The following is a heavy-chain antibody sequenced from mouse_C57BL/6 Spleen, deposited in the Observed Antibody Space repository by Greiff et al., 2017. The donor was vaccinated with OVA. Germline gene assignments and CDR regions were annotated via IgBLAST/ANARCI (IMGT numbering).Heavy chain of an antibody. J-gene: IGHJ3*01. CDR2: ISYDGSN. CDR1: GYSITSGYY. CDR3: ATGTWAY. Sequence: EVQLQESGPGLVKPSQSLSLTCSVTGYSITSGYYWNWIRQFPGNKLEWMGYISYDGSNNYNPSLKNRISITRDTSKNQFFLKLNSVTTEDTATYYCATGTWAYWGQGTLVTVSA. V-gene: IGHV3-6*01. D-gene: IGHD4-1*01.